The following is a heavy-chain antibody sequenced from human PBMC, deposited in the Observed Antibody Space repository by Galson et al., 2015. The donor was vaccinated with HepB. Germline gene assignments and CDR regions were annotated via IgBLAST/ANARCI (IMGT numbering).Heavy chain of an antibody. J-gene: IGHJ4*02. CDR2: ISGSGGST. V-gene: IGHV3-23*01. D-gene: IGHD3-9*01. CDR3: AKEGQYYDILTGYYETDY. CDR1: GFTFSSYA. Sequence: SLRLSCAASGFTFSSYAMSWVRQAPGKGLEWVSAISGSGGSTYYADSVKGRFTISRDNSKNTLYLQMNSLRAEDTAVYYCAKEGQYYDILTGYYETDYWGQGTLVTVSS.